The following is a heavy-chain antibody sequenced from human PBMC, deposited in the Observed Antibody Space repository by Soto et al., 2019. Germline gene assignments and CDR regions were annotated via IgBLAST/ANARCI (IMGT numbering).Heavy chain of an antibody. CDR2: IYSGGSS. CDR3: ARRVSSWWYFDL. Sequence: EVQLVETGGGLIQPGGSLRLSCGVSGFSVSDNYMTWVRQAPGKGVEWVSIIYSGGSSFYIDSVKDRFSVSRDTSKNTVFLQMNSLRPEDTAVYYCARRVSSWWYFDLWGQGTQVTVSS. J-gene: IGHJ4*02. D-gene: IGHD6-13*01. V-gene: IGHV3-53*02. CDR1: GFSVSDNY.